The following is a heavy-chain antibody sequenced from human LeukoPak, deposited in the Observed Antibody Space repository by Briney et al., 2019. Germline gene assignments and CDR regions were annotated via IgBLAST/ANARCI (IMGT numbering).Heavy chain of an antibody. Sequence: EASVKVSCKASGYTFTSYGISWVRQAPGQGPEWMGWISAYNGNTNYAQKLQGRVTMTTDTSTSTAYMELRSLRSDDTAVYYCAREGPPTPARPGEYYFDYWGQGTLVTVSS. V-gene: IGHV1-18*01. J-gene: IGHJ4*02. D-gene: IGHD1-14*01. CDR3: AREGPPTPARPGEYYFDY. CDR2: ISAYNGNT. CDR1: GYTFTSYG.